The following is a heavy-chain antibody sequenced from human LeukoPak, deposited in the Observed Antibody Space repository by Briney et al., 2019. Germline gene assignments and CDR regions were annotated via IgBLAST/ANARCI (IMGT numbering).Heavy chain of an antibody. CDR2: INTDGTST. Sequence: GGSLRLSCAASGFSFSNYWMHWVRQTPGKGLVWVSRINTDGTSTSYADSVKGRFTISRDNAKDTLYLQANSLRAEDTALYFCARSDSGDVDYWGQGTLVTVSS. D-gene: IGHD3-10*01. CDR3: ARSDSGDVDY. CDR1: GFSFSNYW. V-gene: IGHV3-74*01. J-gene: IGHJ4*02.